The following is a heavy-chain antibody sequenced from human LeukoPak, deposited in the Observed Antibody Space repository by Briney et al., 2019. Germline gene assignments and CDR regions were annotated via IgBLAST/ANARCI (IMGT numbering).Heavy chain of an antibody. J-gene: IGHJ4*02. CDR1: GFTFSDYW. Sequence: GGSLRLSCAASGFTFSDYWIHWVRQAPGKGLVWVSRINTDGSITNYADSVKGRFSISRDNAKNTLYLQMSSLRAEDTAVYYCARDREPRTGFMVREAYDYWGQGTLVTVSS. D-gene: IGHD3-10*01. CDR3: ARDREPRTGFMVREAYDY. CDR2: INTDGSIT. V-gene: IGHV3-74*01.